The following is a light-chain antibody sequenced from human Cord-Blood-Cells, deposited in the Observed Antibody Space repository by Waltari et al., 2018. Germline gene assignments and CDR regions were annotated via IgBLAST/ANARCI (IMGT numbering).Light chain of an antibody. CDR1: SSNIGRNT. CDR3: AAWDDILNGYV. Sequence: QSVLTQPPSASGAPGQRVTISCSGSSSNIGRNTVNWYQQLPGTAPKLLIYSNKQRPSGVPDRFSGSKSGNSASLASSGLQSEDEADYYCAAWDDILNGYVFGTGTKVTVL. CDR2: SNK. V-gene: IGLV1-44*01. J-gene: IGLJ1*01.